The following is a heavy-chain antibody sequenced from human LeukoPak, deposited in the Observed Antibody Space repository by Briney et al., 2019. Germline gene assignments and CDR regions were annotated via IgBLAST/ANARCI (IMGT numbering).Heavy chain of an antibody. V-gene: IGHV4-4*02. D-gene: IGHD6-13*01. Sequence: PSETLSLTCAVSGGSINSSDWWSWVRQPPEKGLEWIGEIYHSGSTNYNPSLKSRVTISVDKSKNQFSLKVNSVTAADTAVYYCARKQQLIGAFDIWGQGTMVTVSS. J-gene: IGHJ3*02. CDR2: IYHSGST. CDR1: GGSINSSDW. CDR3: ARKQQLIGAFDI.